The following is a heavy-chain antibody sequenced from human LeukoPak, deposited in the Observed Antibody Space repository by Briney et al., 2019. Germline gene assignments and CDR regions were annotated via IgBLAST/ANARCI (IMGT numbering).Heavy chain of an antibody. CDR1: GFTFSPYW. CDR2: IKPDGTET. CDR3: ARRRFCSSGSCYSDY. D-gene: IGHD2-15*01. J-gene: IGHJ4*02. V-gene: IGHV3-7*04. Sequence: PGGSLRLSCAASGFTFSPYWMSWVGQAPGRGLEWVANIKPDGTETYYVDSVKGRFTISRDNAKNSLYLQLNSLRAEDTAVYYCARRRFCSSGSCYSDYWGQGTLVTVSS.